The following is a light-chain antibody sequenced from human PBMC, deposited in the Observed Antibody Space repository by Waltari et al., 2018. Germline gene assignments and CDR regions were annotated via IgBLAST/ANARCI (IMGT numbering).Light chain of an antibody. CDR2: GAS. Sequence: EIVLTQSPGNLSLSPGERATLSCQASQIVGRYLAWYQQKPGQAPRPLLHGASSRATGIPDRFSGSGSGTDFSLTISRLEPEDFAVYYCQKYESLPATFGQGTKVEI. CDR3: QKYESLPAT. V-gene: IGKV3-20*01. CDR1: QIVGRY. J-gene: IGKJ1*01.